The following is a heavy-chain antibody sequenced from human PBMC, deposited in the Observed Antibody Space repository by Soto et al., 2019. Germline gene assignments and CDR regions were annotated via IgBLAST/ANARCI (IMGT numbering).Heavy chain of an antibody. CDR2: IPSKTNTYAT. V-gene: IGHV3-73*01. D-gene: IGHD6-19*01. J-gene: IGHJ4*02. CDR1: GFTFSGST. CDR3: TRQHLDVPVASAIDY. Sequence: PGVSLRLSCAASGFTFSGSTIHWVRQTSGKGLEWVGRIPSKTNTYATAYAASVKGRFTISRDDSKNTAYLQMNSLKTEDTAVYYCTRQHLDVPVASAIDYWGQGTLVTVSS.